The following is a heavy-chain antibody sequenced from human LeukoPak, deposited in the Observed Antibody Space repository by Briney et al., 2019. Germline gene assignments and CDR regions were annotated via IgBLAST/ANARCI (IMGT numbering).Heavy chain of an antibody. CDR2: IYNSGST. CDR3: ARLPRYDFWS. Sequence: SETLSLTCTVSGGSISSSSHHWGWIRQPPGKGLEWIGSIYNSGSTYYNPSLKSRVTISVDTSKNQFSPRLSSVTAADTAVYYCARLPRYDFWSWGQGTLVTVSS. V-gene: IGHV4-39*01. D-gene: IGHD3-3*01. CDR1: GGSISSSSHH. J-gene: IGHJ4*02.